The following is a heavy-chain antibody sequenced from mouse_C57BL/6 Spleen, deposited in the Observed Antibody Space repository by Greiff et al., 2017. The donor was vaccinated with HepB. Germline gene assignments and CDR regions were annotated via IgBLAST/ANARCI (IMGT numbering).Heavy chain of an antibody. D-gene: IGHD2-5*01. V-gene: IGHV1-50*01. J-gene: IGHJ3*01. CDR3: ARWGLYSNYGFAY. CDR2: IDPSDSYT. CDR1: GYTFTSYW. Sequence: QVQLQQPGAELVKPGASVKLSCKASGYTFTSYWMQWVKQRPGQGLEWIGEIDPSDSYTNYNQKFKGKATLTVDTSSSTAYMQLSSLTSEDSAVYYCARWGLYSNYGFAYWGQGTLVTVSA.